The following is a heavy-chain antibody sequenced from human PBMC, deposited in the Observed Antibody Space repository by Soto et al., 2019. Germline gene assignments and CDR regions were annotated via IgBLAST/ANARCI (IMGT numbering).Heavy chain of an antibody. CDR3: ARARIVVVPAAMDAFDI. D-gene: IGHD2-2*01. CDR1: GYTFTSYD. Sequence: GASVKVSCKASGYTFTSYDINWVRQATGQGLEWMGWMNPNSGNTGYAQKFQGRVTMTRYNSISTAYMELSSLRSEDTAVYYCARARIVVVPAAMDAFDICGQGTMVTVSS. J-gene: IGHJ3*02. V-gene: IGHV1-8*01. CDR2: MNPNSGNT.